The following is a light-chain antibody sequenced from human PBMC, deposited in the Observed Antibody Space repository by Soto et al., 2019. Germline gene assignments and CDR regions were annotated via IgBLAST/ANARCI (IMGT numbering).Light chain of an antibody. J-gene: IGLJ1*01. CDR3: CSYAGSYTYV. V-gene: IGLV2-11*01. Sequence: QSALTQPASVSGSPGQSISISCTRTSSDVGNYNFFAWYQQHPGEAPKLIIYDVSKRPSGVPDRFSGSKSGNTASLTISGLQAEDEADYYCCSYAGSYTYVFGTGTKLTVL. CDR1: SSDVGNYNF. CDR2: DVS.